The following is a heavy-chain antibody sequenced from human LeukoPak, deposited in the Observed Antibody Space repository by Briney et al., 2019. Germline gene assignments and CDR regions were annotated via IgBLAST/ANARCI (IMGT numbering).Heavy chain of an antibody. CDR2: IYYGGST. V-gene: IGHV4-39*01. CDR1: AGSISSSNNY. CDR3: ARQRGTYGHSDY. D-gene: IGHD4-17*01. J-gene: IGHJ4*02. Sequence: NPSQTLSLTCTLSAGSISSSNNYWGWLRQPPGKGLEWIGIIYYGGSTYYNPSLKSRVTISVDTSKHQFSLKLTSVTAADTAVYYCARQRGTYGHSDYWGQGTLVIVSS.